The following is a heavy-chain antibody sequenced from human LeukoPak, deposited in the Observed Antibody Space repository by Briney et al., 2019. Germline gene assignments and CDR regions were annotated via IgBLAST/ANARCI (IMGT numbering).Heavy chain of an antibody. J-gene: IGHJ4*02. Sequence: GGFLRLSCVVSGFTFNRCWMSWVRQAPGKGLEWVSAISNNGGYTYYADSVQGRFTISRDNSKSTLCLQMNSLRAEDTAVYYCAKQLGYCSDGSCYFPYWGQGTLVTVSS. CDR1: GFTFNRCW. CDR2: ISNNGGYT. V-gene: IGHV3-23*01. CDR3: AKQLGYCSDGSCYFPY. D-gene: IGHD2-15*01.